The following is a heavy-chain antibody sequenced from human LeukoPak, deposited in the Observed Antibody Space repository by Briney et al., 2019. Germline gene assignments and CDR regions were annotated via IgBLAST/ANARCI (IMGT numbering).Heavy chain of an antibody. CDR3: ATDYGGNSDWYFDV. J-gene: IGHJ2*01. D-gene: IGHD4-23*01. CDR1: GGSINSFH. Sequence: NPSGTLSLTCTVSGGSINSFHWSWIRQPPGQGLDWIGDINPSGGTNYNPSLESRVTISVDTSKKQFSLEVTSVTAADTAVYYCATDYGGNSDWYFDVWGRGTLVTVSS. CDR2: INPSGGT. V-gene: IGHV4-4*09.